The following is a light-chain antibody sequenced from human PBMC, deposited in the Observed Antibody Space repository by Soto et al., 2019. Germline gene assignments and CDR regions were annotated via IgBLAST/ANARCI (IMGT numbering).Light chain of an antibody. CDR2: RNN. J-gene: IGLJ2*01. V-gene: IGLV1-47*01. CDR3: AAWDDSLYVV. CDR1: SSNIGSNY. Sequence: QSVLTQPPSASGTPGQRVTISCSGSSSNIGSNYVYWYQQLPGTAPKLLIYRNNQRPSGVPVRFSGSKAGTSASLAISGLRSEDEADYYCAAWDDSLYVVFGGGTKLTVL.